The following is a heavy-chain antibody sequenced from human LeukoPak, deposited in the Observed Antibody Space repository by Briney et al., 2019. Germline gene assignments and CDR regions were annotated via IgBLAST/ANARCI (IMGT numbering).Heavy chain of an antibody. V-gene: IGHV1-69*13. J-gene: IGHJ1*01. Sequence: SVKVSCKASGGTFSSYAISWVRQAPGQGLEWMGGIIPIFGTANYAQKFQGRVTITADESTSTAYMELSSLRSEDTAVYYCAKSARIGSEYFQHWGQGTLVTVSS. CDR1: GGTFSSYA. CDR3: AKSARIGSEYFQH. CDR2: IIPIFGTA.